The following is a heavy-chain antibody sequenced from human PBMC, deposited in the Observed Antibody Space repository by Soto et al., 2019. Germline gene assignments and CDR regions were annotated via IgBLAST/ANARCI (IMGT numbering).Heavy chain of an antibody. CDR2: IHQSGSA. V-gene: IGHV4-4*02. D-gene: IGHD3-10*01. CDR3: ARVEFGRFGAY. J-gene: IGHJ4*02. Sequence: SETLSLGCAVSGGSGSNSSWWSCVRQPPGKGLEWIGEIHQSGSANYNPSLKSRVTLSIDKSKNEFSLKVTSVTAADTAVYYCARVEFGRFGAYWGQGTPVTVSS. CDR1: GGSGSNSSW.